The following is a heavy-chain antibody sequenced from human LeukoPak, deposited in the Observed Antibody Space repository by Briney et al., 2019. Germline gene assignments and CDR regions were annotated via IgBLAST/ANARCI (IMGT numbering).Heavy chain of an antibody. CDR1: GFTFSSYA. J-gene: IGHJ4*02. CDR2: ISYDGSNK. CDR3: VKTYCSITRCSPGFDS. D-gene: IGHD3-10*01. Sequence: GGSLRLSCAASGFTFSSYAMHWVRQAPGKGLEWVAVISYDGSNKYYADPVKGRFTISRDNSMNTLFLQMDSLRADDTAVYYCVKTYCSITRCSPGFDSWGQGTLVTVSS. V-gene: IGHV3-30-3*01.